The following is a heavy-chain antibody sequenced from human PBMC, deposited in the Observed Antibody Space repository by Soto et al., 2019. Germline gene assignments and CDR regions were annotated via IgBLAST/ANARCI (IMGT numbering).Heavy chain of an antibody. V-gene: IGHV3-7*01. CDR3: SRSINV. J-gene: IGHJ6*02. Sequence: GGSLRLSCAASGFTFSTYWMDWVRQTPGKGLEWVANINQDGSEKNYVDSVKGRFTIYRDNAKNSLYLQMSSLTAEDSALYYCSRSINVWGQAILVTVSS. CDR1: GFTFSTYW. CDR2: INQDGSEK. D-gene: IGHD2-21*01.